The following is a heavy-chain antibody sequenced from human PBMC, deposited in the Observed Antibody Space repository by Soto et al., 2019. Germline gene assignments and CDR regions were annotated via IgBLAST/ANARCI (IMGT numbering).Heavy chain of an antibody. V-gene: IGHV3-7*01. J-gene: IGHJ3*02. Sequence: EVQLVESGGGLVQPGGSLRLSCAASGFTFSTYWMSWVRQAPGKGLEWLANIKEDGSEKYYVDSLKGRFTISRDNAMKSLYVRTDSLRVEDMAVYYCARGGIGCCSGGTCFYTAFDIWGQGSMVTVSS. D-gene: IGHD2-15*01. CDR2: IKEDGSEK. CDR1: GFTFSTYW. CDR3: ARGGIGCCSGGTCFYTAFDI.